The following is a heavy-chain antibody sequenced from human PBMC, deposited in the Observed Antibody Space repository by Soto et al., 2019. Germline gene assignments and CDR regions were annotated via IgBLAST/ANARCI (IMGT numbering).Heavy chain of an antibody. Sequence: SETLSLTCAVYGGSFSGYYWSWIRQPPGKGLEWIGEINHSGSTNYNPSLKSRVTISVDTSKNQFSLKLSSVTAADTAVYYCARGEGYVAATLIDRRNWFDPSGQGTLVTVSS. CDR1: GGSFSGYY. V-gene: IGHV4-34*01. J-gene: IGHJ5*02. CDR3: ARGEGYVAATLIDRRNWFDP. D-gene: IGHD2-15*01. CDR2: INHSGST.